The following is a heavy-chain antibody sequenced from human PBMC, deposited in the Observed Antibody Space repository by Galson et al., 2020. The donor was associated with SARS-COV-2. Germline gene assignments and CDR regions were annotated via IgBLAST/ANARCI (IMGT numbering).Heavy chain of an antibody. Sequence: ESGPTLVKPTQTLTLTCTLSGFSLSTSGMCVSWIRQPPGKALEWLARIDWDDDKYYSTSLKTRLTISKDTSKNQVVLTMTNMDPVDTATYYFGRKKPGMGALKGRYYLCYWGQGT. J-gene: IGHJ4*01. D-gene: IGHD1-26*01. CDR3: GRKKPGMGALKGRYYLCY. V-gene: IGHV2-70*11. CDR2: IDWDDDK. CDR1: GFSLSTSGMC.